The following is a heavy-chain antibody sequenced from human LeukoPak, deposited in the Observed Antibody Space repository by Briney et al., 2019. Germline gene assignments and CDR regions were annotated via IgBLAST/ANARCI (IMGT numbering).Heavy chain of an antibody. J-gene: IGHJ4*02. Sequence: SETLSLTCTVSGGSISSYYWSWIRQPPGKGLEWIGYIHYSGSTNYNPSLKSRVTMSPDTSKNQFSLKLRSVTAADPAVYYYARVVAAAGTDSVYFDYWGQGTLVTVSS. CDR2: IHYSGST. CDR3: ARVVAAAGTDSVYFDY. D-gene: IGHD6-13*01. CDR1: GGSISSYY. V-gene: IGHV4-59*01.